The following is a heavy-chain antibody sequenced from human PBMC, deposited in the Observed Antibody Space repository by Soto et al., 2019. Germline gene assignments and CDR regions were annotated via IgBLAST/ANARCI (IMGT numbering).Heavy chain of an antibody. Sequence: QVQLVESGGGVVQPGRSLRLSCAASGFTFSSYGMHWVHQAPGKGLEWVAVIWYDGSNKYYADSVKGRFTISRDNSKNTLYLQMNSLRAEDTAVYYCARYCGGDCYYYYGMDVWGQGTTVTVSS. V-gene: IGHV3-33*01. CDR3: ARYCGGDCYYYYGMDV. J-gene: IGHJ6*02. D-gene: IGHD2-21*02. CDR2: IWYDGSNK. CDR1: GFTFSSYG.